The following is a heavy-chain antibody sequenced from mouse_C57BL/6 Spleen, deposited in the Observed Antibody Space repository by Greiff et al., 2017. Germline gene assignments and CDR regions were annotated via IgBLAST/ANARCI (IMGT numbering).Heavy chain of an antibody. CDR1: GFTFSSYA. V-gene: IGHV5-4*01. CDR2: ISDGGSYT. CDR3: ARDRGTTVGMDY. D-gene: IGHD1-1*01. J-gene: IGHJ4*01. Sequence: EVQGVESGGGLVKPGGSLKLSCAASGFTFSSYAMSWVRQTPEKRLEWVATISDGGSYTYYPDNVKGRFTISRDNAKNNLYLQMSHLKSEDTAMYYCARDRGTTVGMDYWGQGTSVTVSS.